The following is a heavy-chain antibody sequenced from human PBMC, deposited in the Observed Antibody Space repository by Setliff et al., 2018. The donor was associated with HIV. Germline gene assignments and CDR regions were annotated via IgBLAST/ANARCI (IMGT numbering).Heavy chain of an antibody. CDR3: AREATPRHSSGWVYFDY. Sequence: PGGSLRLSCAVSGFMFSNYAMNWVRQAPGKGLEWISYITSTGSTIYYADSVKGRFTMSRDNAKDSVYLQMNTLRVEDTAVYYCAREATPRHSSGWVYFDYWGQGMMVTVSS. V-gene: IGHV3-48*03. CDR2: ITSTGSTI. D-gene: IGHD6-19*01. CDR1: GFMFSNYA. J-gene: IGHJ4*02.